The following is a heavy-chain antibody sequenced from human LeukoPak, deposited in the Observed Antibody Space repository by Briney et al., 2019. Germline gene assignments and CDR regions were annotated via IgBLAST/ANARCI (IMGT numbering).Heavy chain of an antibody. CDR1: GXTFSRXX. CDR2: ISASGP. V-gene: IGHV3-23*01. Sequence: ASGXTFSRXXMXWVRQXXXXXREWVSTISASGPYYADAVRGRFTISRDNSRNTLSLQMDSLRAEDTAVYYCAKDHESDGYPCLDHWGLGTLVTVSS. D-gene: IGHD3-22*01. CDR3: AKDHESDGYPCLDH. J-gene: IGHJ4*02.